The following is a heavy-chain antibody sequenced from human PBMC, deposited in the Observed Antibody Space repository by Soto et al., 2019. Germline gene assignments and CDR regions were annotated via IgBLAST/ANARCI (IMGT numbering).Heavy chain of an antibody. D-gene: IGHD6-13*01. CDR3: ARKEGGSSRESDY. J-gene: IGHJ4*02. Sequence: GGSLRLSGAASGFTFSSYGIHWVRQAPCKGLEWVAVIWYDGMNRYYADSVKGRFTISSENSKNTLYLQMNRLRAEDTAVYYYARKEGGSSRESDYWGQGTLVTVSS. V-gene: IGHV3-33*01. CDR2: IWYDGMNR. CDR1: GFTFSSYG.